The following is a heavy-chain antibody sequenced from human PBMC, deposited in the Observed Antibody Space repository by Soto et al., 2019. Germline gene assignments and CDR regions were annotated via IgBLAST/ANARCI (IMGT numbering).Heavy chain of an antibody. CDR2: ISAYNGNT. J-gene: IGHJ4*02. CDR1: GYTFTSYG. V-gene: IGHV1-18*04. Sequence: GASVKVSCKASGYTFTSYGISWVRQAPGQGLEWMGWISAYNGNTNYAQKLQGRVTMTTDTSTSTAYVELRSLRSDDTAVYYCARDRPAYCGGDCYSDGSIDYWGQGTLVTVSS. CDR3: ARDRPAYCGGDCYSDGSIDY. D-gene: IGHD2-21*02.